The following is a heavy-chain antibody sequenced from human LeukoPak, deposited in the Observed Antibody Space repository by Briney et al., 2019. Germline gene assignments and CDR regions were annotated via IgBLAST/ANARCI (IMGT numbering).Heavy chain of an antibody. CDR3: ARVVAAAGTPDY. CDR1: GGSISSGDYY. D-gene: IGHD6-13*01. V-gene: IGHV4-30-4*01. CDR2: IYYSGST. Sequence: PSQTLSLTCTVSGGSISSGDYYWSWIRQPPGKGLEWIGYIYYSGSTYHNPSLKSRVTISVDTSKNQFSLKLSSVTAADTAVYYCARVVAAAGTPDYWGQGTLVTVSS. J-gene: IGHJ4*02.